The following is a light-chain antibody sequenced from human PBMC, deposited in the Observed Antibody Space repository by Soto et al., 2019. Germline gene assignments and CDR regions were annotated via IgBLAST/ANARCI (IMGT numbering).Light chain of an antibody. J-gene: IGKJ1*01. CDR2: GAS. CDR1: QSVSSN. CDR3: QQYNNWPRT. V-gene: IGKV3-15*01. Sequence: EIVMTQSPATLSVSPGERHTLSCRASQSVSSNLAWYQQKPGQXPRXXIYGASTRATGIPARFSGSVSGTEFTLTISSLQSEDGAVYYGQQYNNWPRTFGQGTKVEIK.